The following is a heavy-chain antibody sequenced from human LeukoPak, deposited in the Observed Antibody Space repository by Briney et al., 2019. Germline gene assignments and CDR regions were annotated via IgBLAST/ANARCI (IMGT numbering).Heavy chain of an antibody. CDR2: MFYTGST. Sequence: PSETLSLTCSVSGGSISSDYWAWIRQPPGKGLDWIGYMFYTGSTNYNPSLKSRVTISLATSKNQFSLKLSSVTAADTAVYYCARVSVVYGMDVWGQGTLVTVSS. CDR1: GGSISSDY. CDR3: ARVSVVYGMDV. D-gene: IGHD5/OR15-5a*01. J-gene: IGHJ4*02. V-gene: IGHV4-59*01.